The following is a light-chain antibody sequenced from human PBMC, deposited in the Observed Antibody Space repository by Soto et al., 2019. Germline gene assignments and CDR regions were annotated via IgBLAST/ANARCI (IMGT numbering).Light chain of an antibody. J-gene: IGKJ1*01. CDR2: DAS. V-gene: IGKV3-11*01. Sequence: EIVMTHSPATLSVSPREIATLSDSAGQSVSRNVARYQHTRGQAPRLLIYDASNRATGIPARFSGSGSGTDFPLTISSLEPADFAVYYCQQRSNWPPTFGQGTKVDIK. CDR1: QSVSRN. CDR3: QQRSNWPPT.